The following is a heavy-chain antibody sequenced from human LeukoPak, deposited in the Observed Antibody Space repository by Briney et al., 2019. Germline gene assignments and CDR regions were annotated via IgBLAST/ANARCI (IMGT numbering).Heavy chain of an antibody. CDR2: ISSFSGTI. V-gene: IGHV3-48*01. J-gene: IGHJ4*02. CDR1: GLTFSSYS. D-gene: IGHD6-19*01. CDR3: ARGQWLPKYYFDC. Sequence: PGGSLRLSCAASGLTFSSYSMNWVRQAPGKGLEWVAYISSFSGTIYYADSVKGRFTISRDNAKNSLYLQMNSLRAEDTAVYYCARGQWLPKYYFDCWGQGTLVTVSS.